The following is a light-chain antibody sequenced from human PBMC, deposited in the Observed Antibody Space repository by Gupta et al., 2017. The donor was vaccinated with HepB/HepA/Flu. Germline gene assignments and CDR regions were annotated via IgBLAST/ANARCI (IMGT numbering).Light chain of an antibody. CDR3: QQDNTWHT. J-gene: IGKJ4*01. Sequence: EIVMTQSPATLSVSPGERATLSCRASQSVSSNLAWYQQKPGQAPRLIIYGASNRASGIPARFSGSGCGKEFTLTSSRRQYEDFAVYYGQQDNTWHTFGGGTKVEIK. V-gene: IGKV3-15*01. CDR1: QSVSSN. CDR2: GAS.